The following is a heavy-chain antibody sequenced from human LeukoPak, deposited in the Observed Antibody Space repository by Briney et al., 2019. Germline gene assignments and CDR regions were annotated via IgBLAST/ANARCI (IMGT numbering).Heavy chain of an antibody. CDR3: ATNYYGSSGYYHAFDI. V-gene: IGHV3-74*01. D-gene: IGHD3-22*01. CDR2: INSDGSST. Sequence: PGGSLRLSCAASGFTFSSYWMHWVRQAPGKGLVWVSRINSDGSSTSYADSVKGRFTISRDNSKNTLYLQMNSLRAEDTAVYYCATNYYGSSGYYHAFDIWGQGTMVTVSS. CDR1: GFTFSSYW. J-gene: IGHJ3*02.